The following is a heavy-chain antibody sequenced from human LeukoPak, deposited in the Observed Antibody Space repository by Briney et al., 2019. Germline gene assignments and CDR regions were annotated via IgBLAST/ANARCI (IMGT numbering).Heavy chain of an antibody. CDR2: IYYSGST. CDR1: GGSISSYY. CDR3: ARGGGLPPYYYYYMDV. Sequence: PSETLSLTCTVSGGSISSYYWSWIRQPPGKGLEWIGYIYYSGSTNYNPSLKSRVTISVDTSKNQFSLKLSSVTAADTAVYYCARGGGLPPYYYYYMDVWGKGTTVTVSS. D-gene: IGHD2-15*01. J-gene: IGHJ6*03. V-gene: IGHV4-59*01.